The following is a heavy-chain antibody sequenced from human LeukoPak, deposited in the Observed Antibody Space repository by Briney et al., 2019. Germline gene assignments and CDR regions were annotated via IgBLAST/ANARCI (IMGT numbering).Heavy chain of an antibody. V-gene: IGHV3-74*01. J-gene: IGHJ4*02. Sequence: GGSLRLSCAASGFTFSSYWMHWVRQAPGQGLVWVSRINSDGSTTTYADSVKGRFTISRDNAKNTLYLQMNSLRAEDTAVYYCARDDYGGRGEFDYWGQGTLVTVSS. D-gene: IGHD4-23*01. CDR1: GFTFSSYW. CDR3: ARDDYGGRGEFDY. CDR2: INSDGSTT.